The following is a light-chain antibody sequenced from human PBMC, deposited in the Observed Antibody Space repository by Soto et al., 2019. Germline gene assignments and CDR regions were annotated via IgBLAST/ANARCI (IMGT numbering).Light chain of an antibody. V-gene: IGKV1-5*03. CDR3: QQYKSYSHT. CDR1: QNINNW. J-gene: IGKJ2*01. Sequence: DIQMTQSPSTLSASVGDRITINYRASQNINNWLAWYQQKPGQAPNLLIYAASSLETGVPARFSGSGSGTEFTLTISGLQPDDFATYYCQQYKSYSHTFGQGTKVDNK. CDR2: AAS.